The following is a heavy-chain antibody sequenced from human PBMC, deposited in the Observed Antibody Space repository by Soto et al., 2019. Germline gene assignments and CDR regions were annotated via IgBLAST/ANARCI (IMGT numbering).Heavy chain of an antibody. J-gene: IGHJ4*02. CDR3: ARGWGYDSNDYYYAY. D-gene: IGHD3-22*01. V-gene: IGHV1-69*01. Sequence: QVQLVQSGAEVRKPGSSVKVSCKASGGTFSRHAISWVRQAPGQGLDWMGGIIPIFGTANHAQKFQGRVTIIADESTSTVYMELSSLRSDDTAMYYCARGWGYDSNDYYYAYWGQGTLVIVSS. CDR1: GGTFSRHA. CDR2: IIPIFGTA.